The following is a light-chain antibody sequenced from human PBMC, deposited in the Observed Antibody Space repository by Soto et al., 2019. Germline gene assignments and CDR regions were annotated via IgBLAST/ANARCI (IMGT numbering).Light chain of an antibody. CDR2: GAS. J-gene: IGKJ3*01. Sequence: DIQMTQSPSSLSAYLGDRVTITCRASQGISNYLAWYQQKPGRLPKLLLFGASTLQSGVPGRFSGSGSGTLFTLTINGLLPEDVATYYCQKYDRAPFTFGPGTKVDF. CDR3: QKYDRAPFT. V-gene: IGKV1-27*01. CDR1: QGISNY.